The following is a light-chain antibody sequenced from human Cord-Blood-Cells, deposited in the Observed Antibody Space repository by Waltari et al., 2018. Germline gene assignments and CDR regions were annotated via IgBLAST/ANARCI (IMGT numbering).Light chain of an antibody. V-gene: IGLV2-14*01. J-gene: IGLJ2*01. CDR3: SSYTSSSTLV. CDR2: DVS. CDR1: SSDVGGYNH. Sequence: QSALTQPASVSGSPGQSLPISCTGTSSDVGGYNHVSWYQQHPGKAPKLMIYDVSNRPSGVSNRVSGSKSGNTASLTISGLQAEDEADYYCSSYTSSSTLVFGGGTKLTVL.